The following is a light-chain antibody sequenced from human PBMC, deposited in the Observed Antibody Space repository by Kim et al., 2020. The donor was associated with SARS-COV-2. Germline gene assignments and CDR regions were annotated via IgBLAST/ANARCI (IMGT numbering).Light chain of an antibody. J-gene: IGLJ1*01. Sequence: VTISCTGSSSNIGAGYDVLWYQQLPGTAPKLLIYGNSNRPSGVPDRFSGSKSGTSASLAITGLQAEDEADYYCQSYDSSLSGSEVFGTGTKVTVL. CDR2: GNS. V-gene: IGLV1-40*01. CDR1: SSNIGAGYD. CDR3: QSYDSSLSGSEV.